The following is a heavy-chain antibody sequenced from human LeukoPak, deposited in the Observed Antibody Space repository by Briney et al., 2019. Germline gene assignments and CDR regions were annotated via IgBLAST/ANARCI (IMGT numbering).Heavy chain of an antibody. V-gene: IGHV3-48*02. Sequence: GGSLRLSCAASGFTFSSYSMNWVRQAPGKGLEWVSYISSSSSTIYYADSVKGRLTISRDNAKNPLYLQMNSLRDEDTAVYYCARDPVNYYDSSGYYHSPDYWGQGTLVTVSS. CDR1: GFTFSSYS. J-gene: IGHJ4*02. CDR3: ARDPVNYYDSSGYYHSPDY. CDR2: ISSSSSTI. D-gene: IGHD3-22*01.